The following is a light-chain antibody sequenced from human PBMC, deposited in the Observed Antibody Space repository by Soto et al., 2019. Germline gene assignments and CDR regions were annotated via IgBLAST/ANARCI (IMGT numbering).Light chain of an antibody. J-gene: IGKJ1*01. CDR1: QSISSW. CDR2: KAC. Sequence: DIQMTQSPSTLSASVGDRVTITCRASQSISSWLAWYQQKPGKAPKLLIYKACSLESGVPSRFSGCGSGTEFTLTISSLQPDDFATYYCQHYNSYPWTFGQGTKVEIK. CDR3: QHYNSYPWT. V-gene: IGKV1-5*03.